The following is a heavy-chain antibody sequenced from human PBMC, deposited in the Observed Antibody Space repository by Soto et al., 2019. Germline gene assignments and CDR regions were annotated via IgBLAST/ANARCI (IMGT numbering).Heavy chain of an antibody. D-gene: IGHD3-22*01. J-gene: IGHJ4*02. CDR2: ISAYNGNT. Sequence: ASVKVSCKASGYTFTSYGISWVRQAPGQGLEWMGWISAYNGNTNYAQKLQGRVTMTTDTSTSTAYMELRSLRSDDTAVYYCARLSTGDYYDSSGYSHWGQGTLVTVSS. V-gene: IGHV1-18*01. CDR3: ARLSTGDYYDSSGYSH. CDR1: GYTFTSYG.